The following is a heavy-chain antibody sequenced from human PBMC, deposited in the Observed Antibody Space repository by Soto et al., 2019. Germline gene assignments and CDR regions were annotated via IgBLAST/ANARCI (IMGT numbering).Heavy chain of an antibody. J-gene: IGHJ4*02. Sequence: QVQLVQSGAEVKKTGASVKVSCKASGYTFTSYGISWVRQAPGQGLEWMGWISAYNGNTNYAQKLQGRVTMTTDTSTGTDYMVLRSLRADDTAVYYCASYTSPSSGCDYWGQGTLVTVSS. CDR2: ISAYNGNT. CDR1: GYTFTSYG. D-gene: IGHD6-19*01. CDR3: ASYTSPSSGCDY. V-gene: IGHV1-18*01.